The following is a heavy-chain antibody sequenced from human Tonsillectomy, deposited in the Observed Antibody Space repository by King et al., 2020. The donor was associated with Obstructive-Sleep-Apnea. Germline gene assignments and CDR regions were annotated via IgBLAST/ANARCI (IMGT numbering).Heavy chain of an antibody. J-gene: IGHJ4*02. D-gene: IGHD3-9*01. CDR3: AKDPQGSDDIVLTYFDH. CDR1: GFTFSSYA. CDR2: MSSDGRDA. Sequence: QLVQSGGGVVQPGRSLRLSCAASGFTFSSYAMHWVRQTPGKGLDWVAVMSSDGRDAYYADSVKCRFTISRDNSKNTLYLQMNSLRAEDTAVYYCAKDPQGSDDIVLTYFDHWGQGNPVHVFS. V-gene: IGHV3-30*18.